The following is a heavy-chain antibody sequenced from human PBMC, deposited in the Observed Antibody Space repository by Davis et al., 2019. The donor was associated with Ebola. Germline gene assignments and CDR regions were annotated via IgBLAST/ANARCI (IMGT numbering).Heavy chain of an antibody. CDR3: AKDLGATTANTDP. V-gene: IGHV3-9*01. J-gene: IGHJ5*02. Sequence: SLRLSCEASGFTFDDHAMHWVRQVPGKGLDWVAGISWNSGSIGYADSVKGRFTISRDNAKNSLYLQMNSLRAEDTALYYCAKDLGATTANTDPWGQGTLVTVSS. D-gene: IGHD1-26*01. CDR1: GFTFDDHA. CDR2: ISWNSGSI.